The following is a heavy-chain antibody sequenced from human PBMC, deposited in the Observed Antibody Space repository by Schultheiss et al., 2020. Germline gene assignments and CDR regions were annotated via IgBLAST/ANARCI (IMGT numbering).Heavy chain of an antibody. CDR3: ARDLGRDGYNYAY. V-gene: IGHV3-33*01. CDR2: IWYDGSNK. Sequence: GGSLRLSCAASGFTFSSYGMHWVRQAPGKGLEWVAVIWYDGSNKYYADSVKGRFTISRDNAKNSLYLQMNSLRAEDTAVYYCARDLGRDGYNYAYWGQGTLVNVYS. J-gene: IGHJ4*02. CDR1: GFTFSSYG. D-gene: IGHD5-24*01.